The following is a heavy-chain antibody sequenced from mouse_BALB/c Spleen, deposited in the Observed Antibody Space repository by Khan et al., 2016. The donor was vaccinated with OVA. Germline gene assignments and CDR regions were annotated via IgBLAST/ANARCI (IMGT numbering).Heavy chain of an antibody. CDR1: GDSITSGY. CDR2: ISYSGST. J-gene: IGHJ2*01. Sequence: EVKLEESGPSLVKPSQTLSLTCSVTGDSITSGYWNWIRKFPGNKLEYMGYISYSGSTYYNPSLKSRISITRDTSKNQFFLQLNSVTTEDTATYYCARVYGGDFDYWGQGTTLTVSS. V-gene: IGHV3-8*02. D-gene: IGHD1-1*01. CDR3: ARVYGGDFDY.